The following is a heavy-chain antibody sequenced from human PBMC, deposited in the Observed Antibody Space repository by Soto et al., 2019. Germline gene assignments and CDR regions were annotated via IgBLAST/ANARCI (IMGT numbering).Heavy chain of an antibody. V-gene: IGHV3-7*01. D-gene: IGHD6-13*01. CDR1: GFTFSDYW. CDR3: ARSKSAAYDY. J-gene: IGHJ4*02. CDR2: IKQDGSEK. Sequence: GGSLRLSCEGYGFTFSDYWMSWVRQAPGKGLEWVANIKQDGSEKYYVDSVKGRFTISRDNAKNSLCLQMNSLRAEDTAVYYCARSKSAAYDYWGQGTLVTVSS.